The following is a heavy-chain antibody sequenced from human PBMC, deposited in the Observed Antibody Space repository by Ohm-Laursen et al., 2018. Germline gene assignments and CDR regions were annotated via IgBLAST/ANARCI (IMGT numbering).Heavy chain of an antibody. V-gene: IGHV4-34*01. Sequence: TLSLTCALYSGSFGPYYWSWIRQPPGKGLEWIGEINHRGNTNYNPSLKSRVTISVATSKNQFSLKLSSVTAADTALYYCARIESDSGGYWYFRMDVWGQGTTVTVSS. CDR1: SGSFGPYY. CDR2: INHRGNT. J-gene: IGHJ6*02. D-gene: IGHD3-22*01. CDR3: ARIESDSGGYWYFRMDV.